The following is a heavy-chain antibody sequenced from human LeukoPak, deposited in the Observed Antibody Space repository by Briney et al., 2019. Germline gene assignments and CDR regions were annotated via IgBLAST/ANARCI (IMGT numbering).Heavy chain of an antibody. CDR3: ATHGEASYYYDSSGYYGSDY. CDR1: GYTFTGYY. D-gene: IGHD3-22*01. V-gene: IGHV1-2*02. CDR2: INPNSGGT. J-gene: IGHJ4*02. Sequence: APVKVSCKASGYTFTGYYMHWVRQAPGQGLEWMGWINPNSGGTNYAQKFQGRVTMTRDTSISTAYMELSRLRSDDTAVYYCATHGEASYYYDSSGYYGSDYWGQGTLVTVSS.